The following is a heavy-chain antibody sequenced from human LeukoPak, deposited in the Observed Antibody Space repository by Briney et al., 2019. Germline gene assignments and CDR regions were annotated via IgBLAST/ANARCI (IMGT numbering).Heavy chain of an antibody. CDR2: IQSAGNT. CDR3: ARDLYPGY. Sequence: PGWSLRLSCSASGFDVSNHYLNWVRQAPGKGLEWVSMIQSAGNTYYADSVKGRFTISRDDSKNSLYLQMKNLRAEDTAVYYCARDLYPGYWGQGTLVTVSS. V-gene: IGHV3-53*01. CDR1: GFDVSNHY. J-gene: IGHJ4*02. D-gene: IGHD3-16*01.